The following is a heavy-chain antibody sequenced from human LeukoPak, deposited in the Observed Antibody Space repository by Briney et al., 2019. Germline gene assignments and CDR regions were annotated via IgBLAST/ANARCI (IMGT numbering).Heavy chain of an antibody. CDR1: GGTFSSYA. Sequence: GASVKVSCKASGGTFSSYAISWVRQAPGQGLEWMGGIIPIFGTTNYAQKFQDRVTITADKSTSTAYLELSSLRSEDTAVYFCARAVNGLTMVRGVRDYYYYMDVWGKGTTVTVSS. D-gene: IGHD3-10*01. CDR3: ARAVNGLTMVRGVRDYYYYMDV. J-gene: IGHJ6*03. V-gene: IGHV1-69*06. CDR2: IIPIFGTT.